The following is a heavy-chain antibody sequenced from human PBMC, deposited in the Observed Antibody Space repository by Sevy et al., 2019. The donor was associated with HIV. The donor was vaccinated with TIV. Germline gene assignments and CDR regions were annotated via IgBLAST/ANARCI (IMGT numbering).Heavy chain of an antibody. CDR3: VRIRFQTGAFDS. CDR1: GYTFTGHY. CDR2: IVPISAGT. Sequence: ASVKVSCKASGYTFTGHYLHWVRQAPGRRLEWMGWIVPISAGTNYAQKFKGRVTMARGTSISTAYMELSRLRFDDTAMYYCVRIRFQTGAFDSWGQGTLVTVSS. D-gene: IGHD7-27*01. V-gene: IGHV1-2*02. J-gene: IGHJ4*02.